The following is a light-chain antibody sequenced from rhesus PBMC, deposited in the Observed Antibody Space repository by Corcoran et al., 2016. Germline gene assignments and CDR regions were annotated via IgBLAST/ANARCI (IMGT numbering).Light chain of an antibody. J-gene: IGKJ4*01. V-gene: IGKV1-32*02. Sequence: DIQMSQSPSSLSASVGDRVTITCRAGQDISSDLTWYQQKPGNAPTLLFYYSDTLASGVPSRLRGSGSETEFTLTIRILQPEDFSTYYCQQGKSNPVTFGGGTKVDIK. CDR3: QQGKSNPVT. CDR2: YSD. CDR1: QDISSD.